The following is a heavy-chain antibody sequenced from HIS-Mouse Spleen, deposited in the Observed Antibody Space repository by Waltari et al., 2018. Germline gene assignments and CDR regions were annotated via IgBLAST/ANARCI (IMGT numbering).Heavy chain of an antibody. V-gene: IGHV4-39*07. CDR3: AREIPYSSSWYDWYFDL. Sequence: QLQLQESGPGLVKPSETLSPPCTGSGCSISSSISYWGCLRQPLGKGLEWIGSIYYSGSTYYNPSLKSRVTISVDTSKNQFSLKLSSVTAADTAVYYCAREIPYSSSWYDWYFDLWGRGTLVTVSS. CDR1: GCSISSSISY. D-gene: IGHD6-13*01. J-gene: IGHJ2*01. CDR2: IYYSGST.